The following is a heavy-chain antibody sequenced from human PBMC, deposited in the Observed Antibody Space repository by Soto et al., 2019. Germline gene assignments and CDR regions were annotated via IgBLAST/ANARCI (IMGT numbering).Heavy chain of an antibody. J-gene: IGHJ5*02. V-gene: IGHV4-30-2*01. CDR1: GGSISSGGYS. D-gene: IGHD3-10*01. CDR3: ARGGLGTMVRGANWFDP. Sequence: PSETLSLTCAVSGGSISSGGYSWSWIRQPPGKGLEWIGYIYHSGSTYYNPSLKSRVTISVDRSKNQFSLKLSSVTAADTAVYYCARGGLGTMVRGANWFDPWGQGTLVTGLL. CDR2: IYHSGST.